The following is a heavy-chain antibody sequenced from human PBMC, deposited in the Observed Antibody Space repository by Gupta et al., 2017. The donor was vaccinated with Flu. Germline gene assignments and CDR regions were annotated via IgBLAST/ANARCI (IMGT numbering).Heavy chain of an antibody. D-gene: IGHD5-18*01. V-gene: IGHV3-9*01. CDR2: ISYNGNNI. Sequence: RQAPGKGLEWVSGISYNGNNIDDADSVKGRFTISRDNAKNSLFLHMNRLRAEDTALYYCAKDYTAMADHYFDHWGQGTLVTVSS. CDR3: AKDYTAMADHYFDH. J-gene: IGHJ4*02.